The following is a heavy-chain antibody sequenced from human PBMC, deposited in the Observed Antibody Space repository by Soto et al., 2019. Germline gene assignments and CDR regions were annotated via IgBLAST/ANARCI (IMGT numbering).Heavy chain of an antibody. CDR1: GYTFTSYA. J-gene: IGHJ6*03. D-gene: IGHD1-20*01. V-gene: IGHV1-3*01. CDR3: ARDIAGTAHYCYYMDV. CDR2: INAGNGNT. Sequence: ASVKVSCKASGYTFTSYAMHWVRQAPGQRLEWMGWINAGNGNTKYSQKFQGRVTITRDTSASTAYMELSSLRSEDTAVYYCARDIAGTAHYCYYMDVWGKGTTVTVSS.